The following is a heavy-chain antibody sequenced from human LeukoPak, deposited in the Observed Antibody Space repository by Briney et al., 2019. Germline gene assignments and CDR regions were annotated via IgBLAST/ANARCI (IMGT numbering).Heavy chain of an antibody. V-gene: IGHV2-5*02. J-gene: IGHJ5*02. D-gene: IGHD6-6*01. CDR3: AHRLGWSGISSRPGPFDP. Sequence: SGPTLVNPTQTLTLTCTFSGFSLSTSGVGVGWIRRPPGKALEWLALIYWDDDKRYSPSLKSRLTITKDTSKNQVVLTMTNMDPVDTATYYCAHRLGWSGISSRPGPFDPWGQGTLVTVSS. CDR1: GFSLSTSGVG. CDR2: IYWDDDK.